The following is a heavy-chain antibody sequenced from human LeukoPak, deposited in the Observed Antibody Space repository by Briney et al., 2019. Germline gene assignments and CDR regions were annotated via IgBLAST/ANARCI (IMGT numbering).Heavy chain of an antibody. CDR2: ISYDGSNK. Sequence: PGGSLRLSCAASGFTFSSYAMHWVRQAPGKGLEWVAVISYDGSNKYYADSVKGRFTISRDNSKNTLHLQMNSLRAEDTAVYYCARDPPPYGSIDYWGQGTLVTVSS. J-gene: IGHJ4*02. D-gene: IGHD3-10*01. CDR1: GFTFSSYA. V-gene: IGHV3-30*04. CDR3: ARDPPPYGSIDY.